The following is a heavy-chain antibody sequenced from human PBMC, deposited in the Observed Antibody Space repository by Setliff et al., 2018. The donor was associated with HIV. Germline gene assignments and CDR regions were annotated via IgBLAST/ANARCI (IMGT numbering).Heavy chain of an antibody. CDR2: MYHTGST. V-gene: IGHV4-38-2*01. CDR1: GYSISSGCY. J-gene: IGHJ4*02. CDR3: ARQPLYNGYDWRSYYFDY. Sequence: SETLSLTCAVSGYSISSGCYWGWIRQPPGKGLEWIGSMYHTGSTYYSPSLNSRFTISVDTSKNQFSLKLRSVTAADTAVYYCARQPLYNGYDWRSYYFDYWGQGSLVTVSS. D-gene: IGHD5-12*01.